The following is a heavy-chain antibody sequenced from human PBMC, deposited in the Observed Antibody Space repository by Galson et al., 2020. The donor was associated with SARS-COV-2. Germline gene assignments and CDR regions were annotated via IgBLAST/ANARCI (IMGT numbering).Heavy chain of an antibody. CDR2: ISYDGSNK. J-gene: IGHJ6*02. V-gene: IGHV3-30*03. Sequence: GESLKISCAASGFTFSSYGMHWVRQAPGKGLEWVAVISYDGSNKYYADSVKGRFTISRDNSKNTLYLQMNSLRAEDTAVYYCACYGSGEYYGMDVWGHGSTVTVSS. CDR3: ACYGSGEYYGMDV. CDR1: GFTFSSYG. D-gene: IGHD3-10*01.